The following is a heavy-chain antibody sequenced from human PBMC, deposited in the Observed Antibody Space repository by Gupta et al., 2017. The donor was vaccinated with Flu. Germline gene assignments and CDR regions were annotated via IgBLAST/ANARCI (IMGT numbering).Heavy chain of an antibody. CDR3: ARGKTVDCGY. D-gene: IGHD2-21*01. CDR2: IKQDGSEK. V-gene: IGHV3-7*01. Sequence: GFSFSSYWMSWVGKAPGKGLEWVAKIKQDGSEKYEVDTVKGGFRISRDNAKNALYQQMNRLRAEETAVYHGARGKTVDCGYWGHVSLVTVSS. CDR1: GFSFSSYW. J-gene: IGHJ4*01.